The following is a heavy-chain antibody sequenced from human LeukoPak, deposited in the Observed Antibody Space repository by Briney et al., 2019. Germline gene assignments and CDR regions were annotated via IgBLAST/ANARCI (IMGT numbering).Heavy chain of an antibody. CDR1: GGSFSGYY. CDR2: INHSGST. J-gene: IGHJ4*02. Sequence: SETLSLTCAVYGGSFSGYYWSWIRQPPGKGLEWIGEINHSGSTNYNPSLKSRVTISVDTSKNQFSPKLSSVTAADTAVYYCASRSRNQYWNPLIFDYWGQGTLVTVSS. V-gene: IGHV4-34*01. D-gene: IGHD1-1*01. CDR3: ASRSRNQYWNPLIFDY.